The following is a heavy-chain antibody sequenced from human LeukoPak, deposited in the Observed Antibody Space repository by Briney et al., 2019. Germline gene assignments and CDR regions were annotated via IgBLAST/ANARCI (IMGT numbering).Heavy chain of an antibody. CDR3: ARASTSLWFGELLD. D-gene: IGHD3-10*01. CDR1: GYTFTGYY. CDR2: INPNSGGT. V-gene: IGHV1-2*02. Sequence: ASVKVSCKASGYTFTGYYMHWVRQAPGQGLEWMGWINPNSGGTNYAQKFQGRVTMTRDTSISTAYMELSRLRSDDTAVYYCARASTSLWFGELLDWGQGTLVTVSS. J-gene: IGHJ4*02.